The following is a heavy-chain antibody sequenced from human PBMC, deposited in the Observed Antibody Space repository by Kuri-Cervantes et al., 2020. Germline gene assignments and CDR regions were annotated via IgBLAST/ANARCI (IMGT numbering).Heavy chain of an antibody. J-gene: IGHJ6*02. Sequence: GGSLRLSCRGSGYSFTNYWIGWVRQMPGKGLEWMGIIYPGDSDTRYSPSFQGQVTISADKSISTAYLQWSSLKASDTAMYYCARQNGSSWAYYYYYYGMDVWGQGTTVTVSS. CDR2: IYPGDSDT. V-gene: IGHV5-51*01. D-gene: IGHD6-13*01. CDR3: ARQNGSSWAYYYYYYGMDV. CDR1: GYSFTNYW.